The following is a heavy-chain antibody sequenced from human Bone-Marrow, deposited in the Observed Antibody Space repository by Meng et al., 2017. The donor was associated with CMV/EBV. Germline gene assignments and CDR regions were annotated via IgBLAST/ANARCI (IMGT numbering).Heavy chain of an antibody. CDR1: GFTLSNYW. J-gene: IGHJ6*02. CDR2: IKEDGSEK. Sequence: GESLKFSCAPSGFTLSNYWMIWVRQDPGKGLQWVANIKEDGSEKYYVDSVKGRFTISRDNAKNSLYLQMNSLRAEDTAVYYCARDLAARRTKGMDVWGQGTTVTVSS. D-gene: IGHD6-6*01. V-gene: IGHV3-7*01. CDR3: ARDLAARRTKGMDV.